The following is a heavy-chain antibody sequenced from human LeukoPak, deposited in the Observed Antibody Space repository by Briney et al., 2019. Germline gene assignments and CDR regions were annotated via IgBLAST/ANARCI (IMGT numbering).Heavy chain of an antibody. J-gene: IGHJ3*02. V-gene: IGHV4-30-2*01. Sequence: SSETLSLTCAVSGGSISSGGYSWSWIRQPPGKGLEWIGYIYHSGSTYYNPSLKSRVTISVDRSKNQFSLKLSSVTAADTAVYYCARSITIFGVPSREAFDIWGQGTMVTVS. CDR3: ARSITIFGVPSREAFDI. CDR1: GGSISSGGYS. D-gene: IGHD3-3*01. CDR2: IYHSGST.